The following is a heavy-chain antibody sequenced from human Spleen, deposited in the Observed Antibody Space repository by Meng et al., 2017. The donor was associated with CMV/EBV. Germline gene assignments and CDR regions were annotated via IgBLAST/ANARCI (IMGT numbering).Heavy chain of an antibody. V-gene: IGHV4-30-4*08. Sequence: SAHSSLSVSFHWLCVRPLPWMGLMWNGYIYYSGRTYYNPSLKSRVTISVHTSKNLFSLTLSSVTAADTAVYYCARQYYYDSNPHFDYWGQGTLVTVSS. D-gene: IGHD3-22*01. J-gene: IGHJ4*02. CDR2: IYYSGRT. CDR1: AHSSLSVSFH. CDR3: ARQYYYDSNPHFDY.